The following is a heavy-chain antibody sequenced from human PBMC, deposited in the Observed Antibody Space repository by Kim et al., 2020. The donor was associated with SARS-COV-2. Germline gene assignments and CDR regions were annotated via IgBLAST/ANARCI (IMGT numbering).Heavy chain of an antibody. CDR2: IYYSGST. J-gene: IGHJ4*02. CDR1: GGSIRSGGYY. Sequence: SETLSLTCTVSGGSIRSGGYYWSWIRQHPGKGLEWIGYIYYSGSTYYNPSLKSRLTISLDTSQNQFSLNLRSVAVADTALYYCATSTSSWYYFDFWGQGTLVTVSS. D-gene: IGHD6-13*01. V-gene: IGHV4-31*03. CDR3: ATSTSSWYYFDF.